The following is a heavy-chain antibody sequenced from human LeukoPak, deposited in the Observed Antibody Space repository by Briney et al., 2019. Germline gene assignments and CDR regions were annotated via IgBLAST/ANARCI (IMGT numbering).Heavy chain of an antibody. CDR2: ISSSSSTI. Sequence: GGSLRLSCVASGFTFSSYSMNWVRQAPGKGLEWVSYISSSSSTIYYADSVKGRFTISRDNAKNSLYLQMNSLRAEDTAVYYCAKDRWGAVASFDYWGQGTLVTVSS. J-gene: IGHJ4*02. V-gene: IGHV3-48*01. D-gene: IGHD6-19*01. CDR3: AKDRWGAVASFDY. CDR1: GFTFSSYS.